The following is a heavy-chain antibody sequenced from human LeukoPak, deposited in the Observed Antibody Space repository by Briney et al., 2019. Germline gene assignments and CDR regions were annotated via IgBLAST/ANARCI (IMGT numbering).Heavy chain of an antibody. CDR3: TRRAWDLGNDAFDI. J-gene: IGHJ3*02. V-gene: IGHV4-39*02. CDR2: LYYTGTT. Sequence: SETLSLTYTVSGGSISGRSYYWGWIRQPPGGGLEWIGSLYYTGTTYYNPSLKSRVSISVDTSKIHFSVRLTSVTAADTAIYYCTRRAWDLGNDAFDIWGQGTMVTVPS. D-gene: IGHD1-26*01. CDR1: GGSISGRSYY.